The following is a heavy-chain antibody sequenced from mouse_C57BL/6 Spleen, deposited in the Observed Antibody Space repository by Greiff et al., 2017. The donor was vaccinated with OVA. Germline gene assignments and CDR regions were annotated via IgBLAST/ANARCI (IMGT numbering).Heavy chain of an antibody. V-gene: IGHV1-54*01. J-gene: IGHJ2*01. Sequence: VQGVESGAELVRPGTSVKVSCKASGYAFTNYLIEWVKQRPGQGLEWIGVINPGSGGTNYNEKFKGKATLTADKSSSTAYMQLSSLTSEDSAVYFCARGIYDGYYDFDYWGQSTTLTVSS. CDR2: INPGSGGT. D-gene: IGHD2-3*01. CDR1: GYAFTNYL. CDR3: ARGIYDGYYDFDY.